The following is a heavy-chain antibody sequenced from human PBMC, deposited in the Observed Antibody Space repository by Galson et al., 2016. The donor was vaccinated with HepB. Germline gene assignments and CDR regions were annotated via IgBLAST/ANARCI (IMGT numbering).Heavy chain of an antibody. CDR1: GFLLSDYG. J-gene: IGHJ4*02. V-gene: IGHV3-23*01. Sequence: SLRLSCAASGFLLSDYGMHWVRQAPGRGLEWVSGISGSGASTTYADSVKGRFTISRNNSKNALHLQMNSLRAEDTAMYFCARHFSGSYLGQGTLVTVSS. CDR2: ISGSGAST. D-gene: IGHD3-22*01. CDR3: ARHFSGSY.